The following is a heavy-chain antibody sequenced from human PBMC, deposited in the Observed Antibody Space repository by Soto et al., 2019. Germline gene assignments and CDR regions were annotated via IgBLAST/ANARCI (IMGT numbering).Heavy chain of an antibody. CDR3: ARDTGSYYVIFDY. Sequence: QVQLVQSGADVKKPGASVKVSCKASGYTFTSYAMHWVRQAPGQRLEWMGWINAGNGNTKYSQKFQGRVTITRDTYASTAYMELSSLRSEDTAVYYCARDTGSYYVIFDYWGQGTLVTVSS. V-gene: IGHV1-3*01. D-gene: IGHD1-26*01. CDR2: INAGNGNT. CDR1: GYTFTSYA. J-gene: IGHJ4*02.